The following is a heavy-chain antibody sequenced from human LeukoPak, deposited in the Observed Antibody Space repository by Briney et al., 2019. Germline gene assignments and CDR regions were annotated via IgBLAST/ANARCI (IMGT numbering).Heavy chain of an antibody. CDR1: AFTFSSSW. D-gene: IGHD1-26*01. J-gene: IGHJ3*02. CDR3: AVKWTYDGFDI. V-gene: IGHV3-74*01. Sequence: GGSLRLSFASSAFTFSSSWMPCFRQAPGKGLVWVSRINSDGSTTTYADSMKGRFTLSRDNAKNTLYLQMNSLRAEDTAVYYCAVKWTYDGFDIWGQGTMVTVSS. CDR2: INSDGSTT.